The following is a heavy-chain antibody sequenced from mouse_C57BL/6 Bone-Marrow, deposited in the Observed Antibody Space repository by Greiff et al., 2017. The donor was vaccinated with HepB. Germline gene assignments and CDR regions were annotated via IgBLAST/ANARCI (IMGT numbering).Heavy chain of an antibody. V-gene: IGHV5-6*02. CDR1: GFTFSSYG. CDR2: ISSGGSYT. CDR3: ARQRTYGSSSWFAY. Sequence: DVMLVESGGDLVKPGGSLKLSCAASGFTFSSYGMSWVRQTPDKRLEWVATISSGGSYTYYPDSVKGRFTISRDNAKNTLYLQMSSLKSEDTAMYYCARQRTYGSSSWFAYWGQGTLVTVSA. J-gene: IGHJ3*01. D-gene: IGHD1-1*01.